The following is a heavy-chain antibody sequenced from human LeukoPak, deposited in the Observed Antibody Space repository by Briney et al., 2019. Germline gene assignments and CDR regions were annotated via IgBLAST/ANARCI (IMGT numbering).Heavy chain of an antibody. D-gene: IGHD6-13*01. CDR1: GGSFSGYY. Sequence: PETLSLTCAVYGGSFSGYYWSWIRQPPGKGLEWIGEINHSGSTNYNPSLKSRVTISVDTSKNQFSLKLSSVTAADTAVYYCARVGVGRQQLRWFDPWGQGTLVTVSS. V-gene: IGHV4-34*01. CDR3: ARVGVGRQQLRWFDP. CDR2: INHSGST. J-gene: IGHJ5*02.